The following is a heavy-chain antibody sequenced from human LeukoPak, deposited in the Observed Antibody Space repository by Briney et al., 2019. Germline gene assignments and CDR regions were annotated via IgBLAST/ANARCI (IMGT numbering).Heavy chain of an antibody. J-gene: IGHJ6*02. CDR1: GFTFSSYG. Sequence: PGGSLRLSCAASGFTFSSYGMPWVRQAPGKGLEWVAVIWYGGSNKYYADSVKGRFTISRDNSKNTLYLQMNSLRAEDTAVYYCARVRSAYYYYYGMDVWGQGTTVTVSS. CDR2: IWYGGSNK. CDR3: ARVRSAYYYYYGMDV. V-gene: IGHV3-33*01.